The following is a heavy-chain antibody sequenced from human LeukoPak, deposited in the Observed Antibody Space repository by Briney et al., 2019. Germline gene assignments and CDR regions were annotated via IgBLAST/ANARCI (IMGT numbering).Heavy chain of an antibody. CDR1: GYTFTSYG. V-gene: IGHV1-18*01. Sequence: ASVKVSCKASGYTFTSYGISWVRQAPGQGLEWMGWISAYNGNTNYAQKLQGRVTMTTDTSTSTAYMELRSLRSEDTAVFYCARDRSLAAPEAEFDIWGQGTLVTVSS. CDR2: ISAYNGNT. CDR3: ARDRSLAAPEAEFDI. D-gene: IGHD6-13*01. J-gene: IGHJ3*02.